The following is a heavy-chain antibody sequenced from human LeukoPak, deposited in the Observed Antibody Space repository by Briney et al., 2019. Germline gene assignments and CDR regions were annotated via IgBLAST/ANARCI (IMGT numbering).Heavy chain of an antibody. CDR2: ISASGNSP. V-gene: IGHV3-23*01. CDR3: AKVAGYCTGGSCYGALDY. J-gene: IGHJ4*02. CDR1: GFTFSNFA. Sequence: GGSLRLSCAASGFTFSNFAMSWVRQAPGKGLEWVSGISASGNSPYYADSVKGRFIISRDNSKNTLYLQMNSLRAEDTAVYYCAKVAGYCTGGSCYGALDYWGQGTLVTVSS. D-gene: IGHD2-15*01.